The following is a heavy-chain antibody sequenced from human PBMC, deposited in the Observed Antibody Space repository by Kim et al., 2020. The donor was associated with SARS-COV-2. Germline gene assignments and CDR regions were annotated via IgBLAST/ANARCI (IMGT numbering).Heavy chain of an antibody. CDR3: AREGYYDSSGYQYYFDY. CDR2: ISYDGSNK. V-gene: IGHV3-30*04. D-gene: IGHD3-22*01. Sequence: GGSLRLSCAASGFTFSSYAMHWVRQAPGKGLEWVAVISYDGSNKYYADSVKGRFTISRDNSKNTLYLQMNSLRAEDTAVYYCAREGYYDSSGYQYYFDY. J-gene: IGHJ4*01. CDR1: GFTFSSYA.